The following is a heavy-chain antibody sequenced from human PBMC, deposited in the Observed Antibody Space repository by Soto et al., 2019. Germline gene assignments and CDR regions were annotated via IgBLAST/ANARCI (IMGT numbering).Heavy chain of an antibody. D-gene: IGHD3-22*01. CDR2: IYHTGNA. J-gene: IGHJ5*02. V-gene: IGHV4-39*01. Sequence: SETLSLTCSVSGDSISNSRFYWAWIRQPPGEGLEWIGSIYHTGNAYYNPSLKSRVTIFVDTSKNQFSLKLTSVTAADTALYYCARDYFDSSHYTTNWFDPWGQGPLVTVSS. CDR1: GDSISNSRFY. CDR3: ARDYFDSSHYTTNWFDP.